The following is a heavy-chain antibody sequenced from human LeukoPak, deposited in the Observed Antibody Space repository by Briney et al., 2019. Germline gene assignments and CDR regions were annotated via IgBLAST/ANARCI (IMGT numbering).Heavy chain of an antibody. CDR1: GGSTSSVGYY. CDR2: IYYTGST. V-gene: IGHV4-31*03. CDR3: ARESRGWGWDY. J-gene: IGHJ4*02. D-gene: IGHD6-25*01. Sequence: SETLSLTCTVSGGSTSSVGYYWSWIRRHPGKGLEWIGYIYYTGSTYYNPSLKSRVTISVDTSKNQFSLKLSSVTAADTAVYYCARESRGWGWDYWGQGTLVTVSS.